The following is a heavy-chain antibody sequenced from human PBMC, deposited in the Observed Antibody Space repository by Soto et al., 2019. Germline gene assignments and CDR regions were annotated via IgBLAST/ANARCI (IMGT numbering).Heavy chain of an antibody. V-gene: IGHV3-15*07. CDR3: TTYYYDSSGCI. CDR1: DFTFSNAW. J-gene: IGHJ3*02. Sequence: EVQLVESGGGLVKPGGSLRLSCAASDFTFSNAWMSWVRQAPGKGLEWVGRIKSKTDGGTIDYAAPVKGRFTISRDDSKNTLYLQMNSLKTEDTAMYYCTTYYYDSSGCIWGQGTMVTVSP. CDR2: IKSKTDGGTI. D-gene: IGHD3-22*01.